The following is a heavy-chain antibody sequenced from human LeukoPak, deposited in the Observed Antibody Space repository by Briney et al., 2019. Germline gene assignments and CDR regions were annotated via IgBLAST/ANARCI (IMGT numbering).Heavy chain of an antibody. CDR2: INPNSGAT. CDR1: GYTFTSYY. Sequence: GASVKVSCKASGYTFTSYYMHWVRQAPGQGLEWMGRINPNSGATDYAQRFQGRVTMIWDTSISTAYMELSRLKFDDTAVYYCARGGMDVWGQGTTVTASS. J-gene: IGHJ6*02. CDR3: ARGGMDV. V-gene: IGHV1-2*06.